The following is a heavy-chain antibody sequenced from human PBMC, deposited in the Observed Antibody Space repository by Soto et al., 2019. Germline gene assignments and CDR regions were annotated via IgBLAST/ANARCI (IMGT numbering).Heavy chain of an antibody. Sequence: QITLKESGPTLVKPTQTLILTCSFSGFSLTTRPVGVSCMRQPPGKALEWLAVIYWDDDKRYSPSLRSRRTISKDTSKNQVVLAMTNMYPVDTATYYCAHRLGGFTWNDGYLDYWGQGTLVTVSS. J-gene: IGHJ4*02. CDR1: GFSLTTRPVG. CDR3: AHRLGGFTWNDGYLDY. V-gene: IGHV2-5*02. D-gene: IGHD1-1*01. CDR2: IYWDDDK.